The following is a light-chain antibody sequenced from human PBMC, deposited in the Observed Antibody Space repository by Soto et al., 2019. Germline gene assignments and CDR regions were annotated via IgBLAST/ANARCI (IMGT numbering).Light chain of an antibody. V-gene: IGLV2-14*01. Sequence: QSALTQPASVSGSPGQSITISCTGTSSDVGGYNFVTWYQQYPGKALKLVIHDVTRRPSGVSNRFSGSKSGTTASLTISGLQAEDEADYYCCSYTSSTSYGFGTGTKVTVL. CDR2: DVT. J-gene: IGLJ1*01. CDR3: CSYTSSTSYG. CDR1: SSDVGGYNF.